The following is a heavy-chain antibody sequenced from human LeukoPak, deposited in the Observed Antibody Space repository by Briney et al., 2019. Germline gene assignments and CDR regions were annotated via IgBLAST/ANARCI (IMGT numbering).Heavy chain of an antibody. CDR2: IKAGNGDT. CDR3: ARDDCGDTCYPGGY. CDR1: GYIFTKYV. J-gene: IGHJ4*02. D-gene: IGHD2-21*01. Sequence: ASVKVSCKASGYIFTKYVLRWVRQAPGQRPEWMGWIKAGNGDTKYSQNFQDRLTITRDTSASTVYMELSSLTSEDTALYYCARDDCGDTCYPGGYWGQGTLVTVSS. V-gene: IGHV1-3*01.